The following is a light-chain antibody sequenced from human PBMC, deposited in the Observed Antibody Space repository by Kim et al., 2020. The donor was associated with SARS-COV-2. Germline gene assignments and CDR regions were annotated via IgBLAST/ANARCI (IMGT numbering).Light chain of an antibody. CDR2: GTS. CDR1: QSVASSF. J-gene: IGKJ1*01. Sequence: ENVLTQSPGTLSLSPGERATLSCRASQSVASSFLAWYQQKPGQAPRLLIYGTSSRATGIPDRFSGSGSGTDFTLTIRRLEPEDFAVYYCQQYDSSLWTFGQGTKVDIK. V-gene: IGKV3-20*01. CDR3: QQYDSSLWT.